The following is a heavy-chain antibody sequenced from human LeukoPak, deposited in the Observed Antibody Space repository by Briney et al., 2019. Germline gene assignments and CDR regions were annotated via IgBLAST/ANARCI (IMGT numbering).Heavy chain of an antibody. Sequence: GGSLRLSCVASGFTFSNYWMSWVRQAPGKGLEWVANIKQDGSEENYVDSVKGRFTISRDNAKNSLYLQMNSLRAEDTAVYYCARGAHYYDSSCFYADFDYWGQGTLVTVSS. J-gene: IGHJ4*02. CDR2: IKQDGSEE. CDR1: GFTFSNYW. D-gene: IGHD3-22*01. CDR3: ARGAHYYDSSCFYADFDY. V-gene: IGHV3-7*01.